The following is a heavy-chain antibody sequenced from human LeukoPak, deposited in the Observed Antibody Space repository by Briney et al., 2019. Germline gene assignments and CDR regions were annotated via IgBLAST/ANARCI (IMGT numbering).Heavy chain of an antibody. V-gene: IGHV3-15*01. CDR2: IKSKTDGGTT. CDR1: GFTFSNAW. CDR3: TTDDSSRWYRWFDP. J-gene: IGHJ5*02. Sequence: PGGSLRLSCAASGFTFSNAWMSWVRQTPRKRLEWVGRIKSKTDGGTTDYAAPVKGRFTISRDDSKNTLYLQMNSLKTEDTAVYYCTTDDSSRWYRWFDPWGQGTLDTVSS. D-gene: IGHD6-19*01.